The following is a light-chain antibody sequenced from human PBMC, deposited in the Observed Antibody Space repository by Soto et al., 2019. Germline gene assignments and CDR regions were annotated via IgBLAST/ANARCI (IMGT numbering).Light chain of an antibody. J-gene: IGKJ1*01. V-gene: IGKV1-9*01. CDR1: QDISSY. Sequence: DIQLTQSPSFLSASVGDRVTITCRASQDISSYLAWFQKKPGTAPNLLIYSASTLQTGVPSRFSGSVSGIVFTLTISSLQPEDFATYYCQQLRTYPRTFGQGTKVEIK. CDR2: SAS. CDR3: QQLRTYPRT.